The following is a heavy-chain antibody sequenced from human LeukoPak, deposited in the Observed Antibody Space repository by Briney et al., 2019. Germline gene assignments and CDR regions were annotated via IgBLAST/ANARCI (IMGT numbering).Heavy chain of an antibody. Sequence: GGSLRLSCAASGFTFSSDGMHWVRQAPGKGLEWVAVMSYDGSEKYYGDSVKGRFTISRDNSKNTLYLQINSLRAEDTAVYYCFSSGWYHSNYFDYWGQGTLVTVSS. CDR1: GFTFSSDG. V-gene: IGHV3-30*03. CDR2: MSYDGSEK. J-gene: IGHJ4*02. D-gene: IGHD6-19*01. CDR3: FSSGWYHSNYFDY.